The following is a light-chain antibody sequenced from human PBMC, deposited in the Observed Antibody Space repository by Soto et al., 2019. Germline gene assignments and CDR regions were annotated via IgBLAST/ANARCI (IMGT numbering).Light chain of an antibody. J-gene: IGLJ2*01. CDR1: CSDVESYNL. CDR2: EAS. CDR3: CSYTGRPIFVL. V-gene: IGLV2-23*01. Sequence: QSALTQPASVSGSPGQSITISCTGTCSDVESYNLVSWYQQHPGKAPRLMIYEASKRPSGVSNRFSGSESDNTASLTISGLQAEDEADYYCCSYTGRPIFVLFGGGTKLTVL.